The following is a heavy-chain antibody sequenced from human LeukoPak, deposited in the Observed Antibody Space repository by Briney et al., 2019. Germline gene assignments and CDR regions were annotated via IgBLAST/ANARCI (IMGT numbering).Heavy chain of an antibody. CDR2: ISGSGGST. CDR1: GFTFSSYG. D-gene: IGHD5-12*01. V-gene: IGHV3-23*01. Sequence: GGSLRLSCVASGFTFSSYGMSWVRQAPGKGLEWVSIISGSGGSTYYADSVKGRFTISRDNSKNTLYLQMKSLRAEDTAVYYCAKPLPAAVRRGSDYWGQGTLVTVSS. CDR3: AKPLPAAVRRGSDY. J-gene: IGHJ4*02.